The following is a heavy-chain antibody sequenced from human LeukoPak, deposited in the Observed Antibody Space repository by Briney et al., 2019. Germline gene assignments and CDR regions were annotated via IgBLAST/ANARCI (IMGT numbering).Heavy chain of an antibody. CDR3: AKDKAMVRGVTDY. CDR1: GFTFSSYA. CDR2: ISGRGGST. D-gene: IGHD3-10*01. V-gene: IGHV3-23*01. Sequence: GGSLRLSCAASGFTFSSYAMSWVRQAPGKGLEWVSAISGRGGSTYYADSVKGRFTISRDNSKNTLYLQMNSLRAEDTAVYYCAKDKAMVRGVTDYWGQGTLVTVSS. J-gene: IGHJ4*02.